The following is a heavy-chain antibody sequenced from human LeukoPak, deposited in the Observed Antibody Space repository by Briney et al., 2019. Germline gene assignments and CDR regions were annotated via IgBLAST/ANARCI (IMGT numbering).Heavy chain of an antibody. J-gene: IGHJ5*02. Sequence: PSETLTLTCGVYGEPLSGYYWTWIRQPPGKGLEWIGDINHRGSGTYNPSLKSRLTISADTSKNQLSLRLISVTAADTAVYYCARVDIVTTNFFDPWGQGALVFVSS. CDR2: INHRGSG. V-gene: IGHV4-34*01. CDR1: GEPLSGYY. CDR3: ARVDIVTTNFFDP. D-gene: IGHD5-12*01.